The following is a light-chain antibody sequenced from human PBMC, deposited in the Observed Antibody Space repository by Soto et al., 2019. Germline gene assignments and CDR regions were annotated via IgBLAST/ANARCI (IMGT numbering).Light chain of an antibody. CDR1: SSDVGGYNY. CDR2: EVS. Sequence: QSVLTQPPSASGSPGQSVTISCTGTSSDVGGYNYVSWYQQYPGKAPKLMIYEVSKRPSGVPDRFSGSKSANTASLTVSGLQAEDEADYYRSSYAGSNNFVVFGGGTKLTVL. V-gene: IGLV2-8*01. J-gene: IGLJ2*01. CDR3: SSYAGSNNFVV.